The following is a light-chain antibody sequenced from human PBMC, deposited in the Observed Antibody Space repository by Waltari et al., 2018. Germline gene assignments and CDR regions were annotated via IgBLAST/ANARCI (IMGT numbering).Light chain of an antibody. CDR2: GAS. J-gene: IGKJ1*01. CDR1: QSVSSN. V-gene: IGKV3-15*01. Sequence: EIVMTQSPATLSVSPGERATLSCRASQSVSSNLAWYQQKPGQAPRLLIDGASTRATGIPARFSGSGSGTEFTLTISSLQSEDFAVYYCQHYNNWPRTFGQGTKVEI. CDR3: QHYNNWPRT.